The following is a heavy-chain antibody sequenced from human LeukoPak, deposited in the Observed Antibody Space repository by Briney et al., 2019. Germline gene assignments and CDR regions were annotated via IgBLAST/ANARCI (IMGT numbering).Heavy chain of an antibody. Sequence: ASVKVSCKASGYTFTSYGISWVRQAPGQGLEWMGWISAYNGNTNYAQKLQGRVTMTTDTSTSTAYLELSSLTSEDTAVYYCARGLTSRYYGDYVHWYFDLWGRGTLVTVSS. CDR3: ARGLTSRYYGDYVHWYFDL. D-gene: IGHD4-17*01. V-gene: IGHV1-18*01. J-gene: IGHJ2*01. CDR1: GYTFTSYG. CDR2: ISAYNGNT.